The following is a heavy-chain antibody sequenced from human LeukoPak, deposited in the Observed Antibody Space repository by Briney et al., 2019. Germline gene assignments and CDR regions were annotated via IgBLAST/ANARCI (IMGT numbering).Heavy chain of an antibody. J-gene: IGHJ4*02. V-gene: IGHV3-30-3*01. CDR1: GFTFSSYA. D-gene: IGHD5-12*01. CDR2: ISYDGSNK. CDR3: AKGRGYSGYEGAGDY. Sequence: PGRSLRLSCAASGFTFSSYAMHWVRQAPGKGLEWVAVISYDGSNKYYADSVKGRFTISRDNSKNTLYLQMNSLRAEDTALYYCAKGRGYSGYEGAGDYWGQGTLVTVSS.